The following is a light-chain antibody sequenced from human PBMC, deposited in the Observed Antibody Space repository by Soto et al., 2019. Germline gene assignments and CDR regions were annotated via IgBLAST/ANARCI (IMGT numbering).Light chain of an antibody. CDR2: DAS. Sequence: DIQMTQSPSSLSASVGDRVTITCQASQDITNYLNRYQQKPGIAPKVLISDASNLETGVPPRFSGSGSGTEFTLTISGLQPEDFATYYCQQYDNLPLTFGPGTQVEIK. CDR1: QDITNY. CDR3: QQYDNLPLT. J-gene: IGKJ3*01. V-gene: IGKV1-33*01.